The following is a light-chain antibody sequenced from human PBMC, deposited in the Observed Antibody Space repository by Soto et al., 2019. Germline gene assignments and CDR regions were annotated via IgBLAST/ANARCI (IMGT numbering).Light chain of an antibody. CDR1: QSVVNNF. Sequence: ENVLTQSPGTLSLSAGERVTLSCRASQSVVNNFIAWYQRKPGQSPRLLIYAASSRATGIPDRFSGSGSGTDFTLTISRLEPEDFALYYCQQYCGSPPVTFGQGTRLDI. J-gene: IGKJ5*01. CDR3: QQYCGSPPVT. CDR2: AAS. V-gene: IGKV3-20*01.